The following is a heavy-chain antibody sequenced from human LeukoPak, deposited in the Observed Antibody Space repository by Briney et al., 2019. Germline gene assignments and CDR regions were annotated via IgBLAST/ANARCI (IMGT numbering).Heavy chain of an antibody. V-gene: IGHV3-23*01. J-gene: IGHJ4*02. CDR3: AKGARGYSDGFYFDY. CDR2: ISGSGGST. D-gene: IGHD2-15*01. Sequence: GGSPRLSCAASGFTFSSYAMSWVRQAPGKGLEWVSAISGSGGSTYYADSVKGRFTISRDNSKNTLYLQMNSLRAEDTAVYYCAKGARGYSDGFYFDYWGQGTLVTVSS. CDR1: GFTFSSYA.